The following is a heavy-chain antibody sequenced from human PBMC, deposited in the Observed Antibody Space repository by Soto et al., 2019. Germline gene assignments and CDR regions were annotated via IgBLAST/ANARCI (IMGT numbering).Heavy chain of an antibody. CDR2: INHSGST. J-gene: IGHJ6*02. Sequence: SETLSLTCAVYGGSFSGYYWSWIRQPPGKGLEWIGEINHSGSTNYNPSLKSRVTISVDTSKNQFSLKLSSVTAADTAVYYCARSPGDPYGMDVWGQGTTVTVSS. CDR1: GGSFSGYY. CDR3: ARSPGDPYGMDV. D-gene: IGHD3-16*01. V-gene: IGHV4-34*01.